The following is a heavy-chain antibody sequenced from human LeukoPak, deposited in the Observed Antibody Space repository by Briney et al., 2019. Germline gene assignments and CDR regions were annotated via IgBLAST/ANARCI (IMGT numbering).Heavy chain of an antibody. J-gene: IGHJ4*02. CDR2: IRSKAGSYAT. Sequence: GESLKLSCVVSGXTFSGSAMHWVRQASGKGLEWVARIRSKAGSYATEYAASVKGRFTISREDSKNTAYLQMNSLKTEDTAVYYCSGGTTVTTLDYWGQGTLVTVSS. CDR3: SGGTTVTTLDY. D-gene: IGHD4-17*01. V-gene: IGHV3-73*01. CDR1: GXTFSGSA.